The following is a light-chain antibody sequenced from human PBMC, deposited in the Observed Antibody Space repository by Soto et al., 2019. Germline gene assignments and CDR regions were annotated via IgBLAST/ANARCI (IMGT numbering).Light chain of an antibody. CDR3: AAWDDSLSGNYV. V-gene: IGLV1-47*02. J-gene: IGLJ1*01. Sequence: QSLLTQPPSASATPGQRVTISCSGSSSNIGSNYVYWYQQLPGTAPKLLIYSNNQRPSGVPDRFSGSKSGTSASPAISGLRSEDEADYYCAAWDDSLSGNYVFGTGTKVTVL. CDR2: SNN. CDR1: SSNIGSNY.